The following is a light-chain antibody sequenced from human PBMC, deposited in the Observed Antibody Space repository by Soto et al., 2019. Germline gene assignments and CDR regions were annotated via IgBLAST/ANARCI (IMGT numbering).Light chain of an antibody. J-gene: IGKJ3*01. CDR2: ATS. Sequence: EIVLTQSPATLSLSPGERATLSCRASQNINSYLAWYQQKPGQAPRLLIYATSNRATGIPARFSGSGSGTDFTLSISSLEPEDFAVYYCQQRSSWPFTFGPGTTVDIK. V-gene: IGKV3-11*01. CDR1: QNINSY. CDR3: QQRSSWPFT.